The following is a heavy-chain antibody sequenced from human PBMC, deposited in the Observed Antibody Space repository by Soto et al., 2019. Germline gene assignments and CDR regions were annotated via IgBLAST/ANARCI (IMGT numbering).Heavy chain of an antibody. D-gene: IGHD1-26*01. CDR2: INPKTGGT. Sequence: QVQLVQSGAEVRKPGASVKVSCKASGYTFTDYYMHWVRQAPGQGLEWMGWINPKTGGTNYVQKFQGRVTMTRDTSITTAYMELSRLRSDDTAVYYRARDVVGSDYFDSWGQGTLVTVSS. J-gene: IGHJ4*02. CDR3: ARDVVGSDYFDS. CDR1: GYTFTDYY. V-gene: IGHV1-2*02.